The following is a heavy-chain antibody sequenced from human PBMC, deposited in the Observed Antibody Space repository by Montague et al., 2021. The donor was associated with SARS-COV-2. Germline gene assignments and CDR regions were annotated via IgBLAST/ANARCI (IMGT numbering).Heavy chain of an antibody. Sequence: PALVKPTQTLTLTCTFSGFSLTTSAMCVSWIRQPPGKALEWLARIDWDGDEYYSASLKSRLTITKDTSKDQVVLTMTNMDPPDTATYYCARTREINKSCHHYDMDVWGQGTTVTVSS. CDR2: IDWDGDE. CDR1: GFSLTTSAMC. J-gene: IGHJ6*02. CDR3: ARTREINKSCHHYDMDV. D-gene: IGHD2-15*01. V-gene: IGHV2-70*11.